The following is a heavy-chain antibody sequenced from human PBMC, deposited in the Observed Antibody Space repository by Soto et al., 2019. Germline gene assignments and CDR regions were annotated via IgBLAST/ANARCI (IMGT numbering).Heavy chain of an antibody. CDR1: GFTFSSYW. D-gene: IGHD3-9*01. CDR3: ARDYTYYDILTGYYNCWYFDL. J-gene: IGHJ2*01. Sequence: GGSLRLSCAASGFTFSSYWMSWVRQAPGKGLEWVANIKQDGSEKYYVDSVKGRFTISRDNAKNSLYLQMNSLRAEDTAVYYCARDYTYYDILTGYYNCWYFDLGGRGTLVTVSS. V-gene: IGHV3-7*03. CDR2: IKQDGSEK.